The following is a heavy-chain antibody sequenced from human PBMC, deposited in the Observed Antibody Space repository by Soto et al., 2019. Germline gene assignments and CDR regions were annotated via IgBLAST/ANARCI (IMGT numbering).Heavy chain of an antibody. CDR1: GYTFTGYY. Sequence: ASVKVSCKASGYTFTGYYMHWVRQAPGQGLEWMGWINPNSGGTNYAQKFQGRVTMTRDTSISTAYMELSRLRSDDTAVYYCATQPFWGTGTTFRDVWGQGTTVTVSS. V-gene: IGHV1-2*02. D-gene: IGHD1-7*01. CDR3: ATQPFWGTGTTFRDV. J-gene: IGHJ6*02. CDR2: INPNSGGT.